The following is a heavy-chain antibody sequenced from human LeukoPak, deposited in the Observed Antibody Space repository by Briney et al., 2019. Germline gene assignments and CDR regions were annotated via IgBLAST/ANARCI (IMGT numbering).Heavy chain of an antibody. CDR2: IYTSGRT. Sequence: SQTLCLTCTVSSGSISSGSYYWSRIRQPAGKGLEWIGRIYTSGRTDYNPSLKSRVTISVDTSKNQFSLKLSSVTAADTAVYYCARGLWPLYYFDYWGQGTLVTVSS. V-gene: IGHV4-61*02. J-gene: IGHJ4*02. CDR3: ARGLWPLYYFDY. D-gene: IGHD5-18*01. CDR1: SGSISSGSYY.